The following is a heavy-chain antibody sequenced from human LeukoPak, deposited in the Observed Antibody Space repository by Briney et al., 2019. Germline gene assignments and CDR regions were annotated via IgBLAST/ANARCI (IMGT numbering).Heavy chain of an antibody. CDR3: ARGPNYVWGSYRYFDY. V-gene: IGHV4-30-4*01. J-gene: IGHJ4*02. CDR1: GASISSGDYY. CDR2: IYYSGST. D-gene: IGHD3-16*02. Sequence: SQALSLTCTVSGASISSGDYYWSWIRQSPGKGLEWLGYIYYSGSTSFNPSLKSRVTISVDTSKNQFSLKLTSVTAADTAVYYCARGPNYVWGSYRYFDYWGQGTLVTVSS.